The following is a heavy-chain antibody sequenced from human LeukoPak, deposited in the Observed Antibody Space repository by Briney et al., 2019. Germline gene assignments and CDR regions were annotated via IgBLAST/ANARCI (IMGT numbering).Heavy chain of an antibody. V-gene: IGHV1-2*02. CDR2: INPNSGGT. CDR3: ARGTRGSYSSIHD. CDR1: GYTFSDYY. Sequence: ASVKVSCKASGYTFSDYYIHWVRQAPGQGLEWVGWINPNSGGTDSAQKLQGRVTMTRDTSISATYMELRTLTSDDTAVYYCARGTRGSYSSIHDWGQGALVTVFS. J-gene: IGHJ4*02. D-gene: IGHD1-26*01.